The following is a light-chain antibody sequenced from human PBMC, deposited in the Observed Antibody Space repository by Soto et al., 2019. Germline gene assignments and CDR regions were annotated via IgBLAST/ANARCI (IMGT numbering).Light chain of an antibody. CDR1: SSDVGAYNY. CDR3: SSYTGSSTLV. CDR2: EVS. V-gene: IGLV2-14*01. J-gene: IGLJ1*01. Sequence: QCALTQPASVSGSPGQSITISCTGTSSDVGAYNYVSWYQQHPGKAPEFMIYEVSNRPSGVSNRFSGSKSGNTASLTISGLQAEDEADYYCSSYTGSSTLVFGTGTKLTVL.